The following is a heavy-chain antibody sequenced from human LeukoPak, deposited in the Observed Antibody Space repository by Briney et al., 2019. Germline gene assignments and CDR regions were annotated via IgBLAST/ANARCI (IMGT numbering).Heavy chain of an antibody. D-gene: IGHD6-13*01. CDR3: ARRYSSSWYWYYYYGIDV. Sequence: ASVKVSCKASGYTFTSYDINWVRQATGQGLEWMGWMNPNSGNTGYAQKFQGRVTMTRNTSISTAYMELSSLRSEDTAVYYCARRYSSSWYWYYYYGIDVWGQGTTVTVSS. CDR1: GYTFTSYD. CDR2: MNPNSGNT. V-gene: IGHV1-8*01. J-gene: IGHJ6*02.